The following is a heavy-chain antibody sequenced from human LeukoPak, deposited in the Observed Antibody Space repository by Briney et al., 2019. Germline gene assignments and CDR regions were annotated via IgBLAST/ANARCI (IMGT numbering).Heavy chain of an antibody. V-gene: IGHV4-31*03. Sequence: SQTLSLTCTVSGGSISSGGYYWSWIRQHPGKGLEWIGYIYYSGSTYYNPSLKSRVTISVDTSKNQFSLKLSSVTAADTAVYYCARFRPLPYYSDYWGQGTLVTVSS. CDR2: IYYSGST. J-gene: IGHJ4*02. CDR3: ARFRPLPYYSDY. CDR1: GGSISSGGYY.